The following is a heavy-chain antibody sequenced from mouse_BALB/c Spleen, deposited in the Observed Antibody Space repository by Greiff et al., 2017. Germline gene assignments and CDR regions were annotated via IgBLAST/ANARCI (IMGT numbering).Heavy chain of an antibody. Sequence: EVQLQQSGPELVKPGASVKISCKASGYSFTGYYMHWVKQSHVKSLEWIGRINPYNGATSYNQNFKDKASLTVDKSSSTAYMELHSLTSEDSAVYYCARRGPLPDYYAMDYWGQGTSVTVSS. CDR2: INPYNGAT. CDR1: GYSFTGYY. CDR3: ARRGPLPDYYAMDY. J-gene: IGHJ4*01. V-gene: IGHV1-31*01. D-gene: IGHD2-10*01.